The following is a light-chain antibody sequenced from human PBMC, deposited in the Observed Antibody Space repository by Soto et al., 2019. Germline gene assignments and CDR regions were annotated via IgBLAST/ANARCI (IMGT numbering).Light chain of an antibody. CDR3: GTWDSSLSAVV. CDR2: DDR. J-gene: IGLJ2*01. Sequence: ELTQPPSVSVAPGQTAMITCGGNDIGSKSVHWYQQRPGQAPVLVVYDDRDRPSGIPERFSGSNSGSTATLTISRVEAGDEADYYCGTWDSSLSAVVFGGGTKVTVL. V-gene: IGLV3-21*02. CDR1: DIGSKS.